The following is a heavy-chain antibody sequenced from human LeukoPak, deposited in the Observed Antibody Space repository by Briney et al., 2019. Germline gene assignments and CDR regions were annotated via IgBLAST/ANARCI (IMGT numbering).Heavy chain of an antibody. D-gene: IGHD3-3*01. CDR1: GGTFSSYA. V-gene: IGHV1-69*04. J-gene: IGHJ6*02. CDR2: IIPILGIA. Sequence: ASVKVSCKASGGTFSSYAISWVRQAPGQGLEWMGRIIPILGIANYAQKFQGRVTITADKSTSTAYMELSSLRSEDTAVYYCASAHTYDFWSGYYPYYYYGMDVWGQGTTVTVSS. CDR3: ASAHTYDFWSGYYPYYYYGMDV.